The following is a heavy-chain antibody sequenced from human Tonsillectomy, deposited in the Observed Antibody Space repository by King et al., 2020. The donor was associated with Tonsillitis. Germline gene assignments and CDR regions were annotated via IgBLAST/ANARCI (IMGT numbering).Heavy chain of an antibody. Sequence: VQLVESGGGLVKPGGSLRLSCAASGFTFSSYSMNWVRQSPGKGLEWVSSISSSSSYIYYADSVKGRFAISRDNAKHSLYLQMNSLRAEDTALYYCARDCSGGSCYPSYYVMAVWGQGTTVTVSS. J-gene: IGHJ6*02. V-gene: IGHV3-21*01. CDR2: ISSSSSYI. D-gene: IGHD2-15*01. CDR3: ARDCSGGSCYPSYYVMAV. CDR1: GFTFSSYS.